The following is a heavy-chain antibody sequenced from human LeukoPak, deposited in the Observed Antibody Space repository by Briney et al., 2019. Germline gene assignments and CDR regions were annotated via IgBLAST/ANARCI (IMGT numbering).Heavy chain of an antibody. J-gene: IGHJ4*02. CDR3: AKVPYDSSGYYYFDY. D-gene: IGHD3-22*01. V-gene: IGHV3-23*01. CDR2: IGGSGGST. CDR1: GFTFSSYA. Sequence: GGSLRLSCAASGFTFSSYAMSWVRQAPGKGLEWVSAIGGSGGSTYYADSVKGRFTISRDNSKNTLYLRMNSLRAEDMAVYYCAKVPYDSSGYYYFDYWGQGTLVTVSS.